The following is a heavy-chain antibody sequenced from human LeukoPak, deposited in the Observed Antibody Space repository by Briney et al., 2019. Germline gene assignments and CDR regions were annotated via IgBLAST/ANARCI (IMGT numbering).Heavy chain of an antibody. CDR2: INSDGTDI. V-gene: IGHV3-74*01. CDR1: GFTFSSYW. J-gene: IGHJ1*01. D-gene: IGHD3-22*01. CDR3: ARVGYYDSSNYYAYFQH. Sequence: PGRSLRLSCAASGFTFSSYWMHWVRQAPGKGLEWVARINSDGTDISYGDSVKGRFTISRDNAKNTLYLQMNSLRVEDTAVYYCARVGYYDSSNYYAYFQHWGQGTLVTVSS.